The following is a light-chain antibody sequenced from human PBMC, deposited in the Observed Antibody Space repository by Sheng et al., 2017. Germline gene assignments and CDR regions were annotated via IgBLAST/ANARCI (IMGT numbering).Light chain of an antibody. CDR1: QGIRNY. V-gene: IGKV1-27*01. J-gene: IGKJ3*01. CDR2: VAS. Sequence: DIQMTQSPSSLSASVGDTVTITCRASQGIRNYLAWYQQKPGKVPKLLIYVASTLQSGVSSRFSGSGSGTDYTLTIRSLQPEDVATYYCQKYNGAPXTFGPGTKVDIK. CDR3: QKYNGAPXT.